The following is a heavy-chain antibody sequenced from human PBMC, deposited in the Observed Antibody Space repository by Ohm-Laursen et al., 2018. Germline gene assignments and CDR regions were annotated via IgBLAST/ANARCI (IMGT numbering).Heavy chain of an antibody. CDR3: ARGGVGYCSSTSCYMAEYFQH. J-gene: IGHJ1*01. D-gene: IGHD2-2*03. CDR1: GFTFSSYA. CDR2: ISGSGGST. V-gene: IGHV3-23*01. Sequence: SLRLSCAASGFTFSSYAMSWVRQAPGKGLEWVSGISGSGGSTYYADSVKGRFTISRDNAKNSLYLQMNSLRAEDTAVYYCARGGVGYCSSTSCYMAEYFQHWGQGTLVTVSS.